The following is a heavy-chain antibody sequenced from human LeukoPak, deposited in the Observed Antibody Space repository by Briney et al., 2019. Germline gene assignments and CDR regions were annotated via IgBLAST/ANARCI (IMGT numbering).Heavy chain of an antibody. CDR2: VRNKPNGYTT. CDR1: GFSISDHY. V-gene: IGHV3-72*01. D-gene: IGHD4-17*01. CDR3: TRVRHGDYFDY. J-gene: IGHJ4*02. Sequence: PGGSLRLSCAASGFSISDHYMDWVRQARGKGLEWVGRVRNKPNGYTTDYGTSVKGRFTISRDDSKNSLYLQMNSLTSEDTAVYYCTRVRHGDYFDYWGQGTLVSVSS.